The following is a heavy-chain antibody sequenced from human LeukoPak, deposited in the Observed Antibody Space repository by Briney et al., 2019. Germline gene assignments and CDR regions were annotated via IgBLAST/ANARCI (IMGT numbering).Heavy chain of an antibody. V-gene: IGHV4-59*01. CDR3: TRSGGNSGLY. CDR2: IYDSGST. J-gene: IGHJ4*02. Sequence: PSETLSLTCTVTGGSISSYYWSWIRKSPGKELEWIGYIYDSGSTIYNPSRRSRVTISVDTSKNQFSLRLSSVTAADTAVYYCTRSGGNSGLYWGQGTLVTVSS. D-gene: IGHD4-23*01. CDR1: GGSISSYY.